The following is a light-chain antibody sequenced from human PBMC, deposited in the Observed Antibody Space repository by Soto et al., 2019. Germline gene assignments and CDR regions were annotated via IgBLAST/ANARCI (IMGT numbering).Light chain of an antibody. J-gene: IGKJ4*01. V-gene: IGKV1-6*01. CDR3: LQDYRFPRN. CDR2: AVS. Sequence: IQVSRARSERSSRGSASLNITSRASQGSRNDVGWYQQKPGQAPKLLIYAVSSLQSGVPSRFSGSGSGTDFILAFSRLQPEDSDTYYLLQDYRFPRNIGGGTKVDIK. CDR1: QGSRND.